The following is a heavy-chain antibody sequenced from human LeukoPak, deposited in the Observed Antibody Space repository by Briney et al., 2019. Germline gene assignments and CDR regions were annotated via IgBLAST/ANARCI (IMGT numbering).Heavy chain of an antibody. V-gene: IGHV4-59*01. D-gene: IGHD4-17*01. CDR2: IYYSGST. Sequence: SETLSLTCTVPGGATTGYYWSWIRQPPGKGLEWIGYIYYSGSTNYNPSLKSRVTMSVDTSKKQFSLKLSSVTAADTAVYYCARGRPPHDYGTLFDYWGQGTLVTVSS. J-gene: IGHJ4*02. CDR3: ARGRPPHDYGTLFDY. CDR1: GGATTGYY.